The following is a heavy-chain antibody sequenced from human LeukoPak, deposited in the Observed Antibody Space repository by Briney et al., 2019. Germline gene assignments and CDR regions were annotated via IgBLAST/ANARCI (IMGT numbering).Heavy chain of an antibody. CDR1: EFTFSNYW. CDR2: IKQDGSEK. CDR3: ARRGLRSQSGKPYYGSDV. J-gene: IGHJ6*02. D-gene: IGHD3-10*01. Sequence: PGGSLRLSCAASEFTFSNYWMSWVRQAPGKGLDWVANIKQDGSEKQYVESVKGRFTISRDNAKNSLYLQMNSLRAEDTAVYYCARRGLRSQSGKPYYGSDVWGQGTTVIVSS. V-gene: IGHV3-7*01.